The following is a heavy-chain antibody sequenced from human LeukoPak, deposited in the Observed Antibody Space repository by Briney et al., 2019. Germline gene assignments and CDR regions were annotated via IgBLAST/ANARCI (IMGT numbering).Heavy chain of an antibody. CDR2: ISNSGSRT. Sequence: GGSLRLSCAASGFTFSNYAMSWVRQAPGEGLEWVSGISNSGSRTYYANSVKGRFTISRDNSMSTLCLQMNSLRVEDTALYYCTIISSPSVPRSYSDFWGQGTLVTVSS. D-gene: IGHD3-16*02. J-gene: IGHJ4*01. CDR3: TIISSPSVPRSYSDF. CDR1: GFTFSNYA. V-gene: IGHV3-23*01.